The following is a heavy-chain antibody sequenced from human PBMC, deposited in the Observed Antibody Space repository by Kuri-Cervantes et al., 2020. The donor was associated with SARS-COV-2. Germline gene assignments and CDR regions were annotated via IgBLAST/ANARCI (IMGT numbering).Heavy chain of an antibody. CDR2: ISVSGTTM. CDR1: GFKFSGCT. Sequence: GGSLRLSCAASGFKFSGCTMHWVRQAPGKGLEWVSYISVSGTTMYYADSVKGRFTIYRDNAKNSLYLQMNSLRADDTAVYYCVRKGDSWGQGTLVTVSS. J-gene: IGHJ4*02. CDR3: VRKGDS. V-gene: IGHV3-48*01.